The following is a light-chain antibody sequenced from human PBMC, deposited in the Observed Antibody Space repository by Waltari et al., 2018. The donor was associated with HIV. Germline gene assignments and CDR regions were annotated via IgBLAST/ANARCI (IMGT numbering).Light chain of an antibody. CDR1: QSVLSSSNNKNY. CDR3: QQYYNTPSIT. CDR2: WAS. V-gene: IGKV4-1*01. J-gene: IGKJ5*01. Sequence: DIVMPQSPDSLAVSLGQRATITCKSSQSVLSSSNNKNYLAWYQQRPGQPPKLLISWASARESGVSDRISGSGSGTDVTLTINSLQAEDVAVYYCQQYYNTPSITFGQGTRLEIK.